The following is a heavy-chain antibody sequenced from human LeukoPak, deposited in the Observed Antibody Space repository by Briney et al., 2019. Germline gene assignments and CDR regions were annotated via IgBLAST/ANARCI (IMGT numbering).Heavy chain of an antibody. CDR3: AKGRRGSGMAAFDI. Sequence: GGSLRLSCVASGFTLRSYVMNWVRQTPGKGLEWVSAISGSGGSTYYADSVKGRFTISRDNSKNTLYLQMNSLRAEDTAVYYCAKGRRGSGMAAFDIWGQGTMVTVSS. D-gene: IGHD3-10*01. V-gene: IGHV3-23*01. CDR1: GFTLRSYV. CDR2: ISGSGGST. J-gene: IGHJ3*02.